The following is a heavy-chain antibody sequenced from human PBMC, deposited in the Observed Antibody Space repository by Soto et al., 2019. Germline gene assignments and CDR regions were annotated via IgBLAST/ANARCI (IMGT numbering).Heavy chain of an antibody. J-gene: IGHJ6*02. D-gene: IGHD3-10*01. V-gene: IGHV4-34*01. CDR2: INHSGST. Sequence: SETLSLTCAVYGGSFSGYYWSWIRQPPGKGLEWIGEINHSGSTNYNPSLKSRFTISVDTSKNQFSLKLSSVTAADTAVYYCARSKGGSGGYYSYYYYGMDVWGQGTTVTVSS. CDR1: GGSFSGYY. CDR3: ARSKGGSGGYYSYYYYGMDV.